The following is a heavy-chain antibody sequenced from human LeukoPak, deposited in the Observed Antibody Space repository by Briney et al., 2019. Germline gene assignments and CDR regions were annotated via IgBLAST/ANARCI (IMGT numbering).Heavy chain of an antibody. CDR3: ARVIDDFDHYYYYYMDV. J-gene: IGHJ6*03. CDR2: INHSGST. CDR1: GGSFSGYY. V-gene: IGHV4-34*01. D-gene: IGHD3-9*01. Sequence: SETLSLTCAVYGGSFSGYYWSWIRQPPGKGLEWIGEINHSGSTNYNPSLKSRVTISVDTSKNQFSLKLSSVTAADTAVYYCARVIDDFDHYYYYYMDVWGKGTTVTVSS.